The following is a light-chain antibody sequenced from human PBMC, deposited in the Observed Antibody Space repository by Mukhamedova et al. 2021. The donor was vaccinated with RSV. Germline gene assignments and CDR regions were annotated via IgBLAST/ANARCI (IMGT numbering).Light chain of an antibody. V-gene: IGKV3-20*01. Sequence: GERATLSCRASQSVSSSYLAWYQQKPGQAPRLLIYGASSRATGIPDRFSGSGSGTDFTLTISRLEPDDFAVYYCQQYGSSPPITFG. CDR1: QSVSSSY. J-gene: IGKJ3*01. CDR2: GAS. CDR3: QQYGSSPPIT.